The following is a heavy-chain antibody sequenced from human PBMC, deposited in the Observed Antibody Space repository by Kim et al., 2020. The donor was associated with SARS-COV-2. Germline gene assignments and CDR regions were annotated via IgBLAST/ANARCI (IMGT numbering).Heavy chain of an antibody. CDR3: AHKTIAVAGPYFDY. CDR2: IYWDDDK. Sequence: SGPTLVKPTQTLTLTCTFSGFSLSTSGVGVGWTRQPPGKALEWLAHIYWDDDKRYSPSLKSRLTITKDTSKNQVVLTMTNMDPVDTATYYCAHKTIAVAGPYFDYWGQGTLVTVSS. CDR1: GFSLSTSGVG. V-gene: IGHV2-5*02. J-gene: IGHJ4*02. D-gene: IGHD6-19*01.